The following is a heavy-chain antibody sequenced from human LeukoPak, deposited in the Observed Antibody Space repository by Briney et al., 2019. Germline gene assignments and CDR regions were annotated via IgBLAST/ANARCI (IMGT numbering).Heavy chain of an antibody. D-gene: IGHD6-13*01. CDR3: AKGAAADASGRYFDY. CDR2: ITGSGATT. J-gene: IGHJ4*02. V-gene: IGHV3-23*01. Sequence: PGGSLRLSCAASEFTFSSYTMSWVRHAPGKGLEWVSAITGSGATTSYADSVKGRLTISRDHSTNTLFLQMNSLRVDDTAVYFCAKGAAADASGRYFDYWGQGTLVTVSS. CDR1: EFTFSSYT.